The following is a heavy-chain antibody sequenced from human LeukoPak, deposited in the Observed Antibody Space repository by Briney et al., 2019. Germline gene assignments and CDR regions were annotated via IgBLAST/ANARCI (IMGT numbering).Heavy chain of an antibody. D-gene: IGHD5-24*01. V-gene: IGHV3-21*01. Sequence: GGSLRLSCAASGFTFSSYSMNCVRQAPGKGLEWVSSISSSGSYIYYADSVKGRFTISRDNAKNSLYLQMNSLRAEDTAVYYCARDSDGYTFDYWGQGTLVTVSS. J-gene: IGHJ4*02. CDR2: ISSSGSYI. CDR1: GFTFSSYS. CDR3: ARDSDGYTFDY.